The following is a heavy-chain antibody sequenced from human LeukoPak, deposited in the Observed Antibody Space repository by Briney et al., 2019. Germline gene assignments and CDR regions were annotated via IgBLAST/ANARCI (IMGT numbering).Heavy chain of an antibody. Sequence: SETLSLTCAVYGGSFSGYYWSWIRQPPGKGLEWIGEMNHSGSTNYNPSLKSRVTISVDTSKNQFSLKLSSVTAADTAVYYCARPSKRQVVAATRGYFDYWGQGTLVTVSS. CDR1: GGSFSGYY. V-gene: IGHV4-34*01. CDR3: ARPSKRQVVAATRGYFDY. J-gene: IGHJ4*02. CDR2: MNHSGST. D-gene: IGHD2-15*01.